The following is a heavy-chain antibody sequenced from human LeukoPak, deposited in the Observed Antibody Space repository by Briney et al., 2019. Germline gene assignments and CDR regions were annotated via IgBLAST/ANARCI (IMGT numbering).Heavy chain of an antibody. CDR1: GYTFTGYY. V-gene: IGHV1-2*02. Sequence: ASVKVSCKASGYTFTGYYMHWVRQAPGQGLEWMGWINPNSGGTNYAQKFQGRVTMTRDTSISTAYMELSSLRSEDTAVYYCARDPDPRYCSGGSCHSGDYWGQGTLVTVSS. D-gene: IGHD2-15*01. CDR2: INPNSGGT. J-gene: IGHJ4*02. CDR3: ARDPDPRYCSGGSCHSGDY.